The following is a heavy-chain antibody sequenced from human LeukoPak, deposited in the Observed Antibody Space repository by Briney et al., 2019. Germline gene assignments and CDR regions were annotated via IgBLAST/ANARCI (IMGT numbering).Heavy chain of an antibody. CDR3: AKILSRGLRYFDWLLTIGDAFDI. CDR2: IRYDGSNK. D-gene: IGHD3-9*01. V-gene: IGHV3-30*02. J-gene: IGHJ3*02. CDR1: GFTFSSYG. Sequence: QSGGSLRLSCAASGFTFSSYGMHWVRQAPGKGLEWVAFIRYDGSNKYYADSVKGRFTISRDNSKNTLYLQMNSLRAEDTAVYYCAKILSRGLRYFDWLLTIGDAFDIWGQGTMVTVSS.